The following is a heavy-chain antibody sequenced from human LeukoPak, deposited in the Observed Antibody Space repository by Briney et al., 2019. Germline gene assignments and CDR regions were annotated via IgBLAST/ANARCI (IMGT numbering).Heavy chain of an antibody. Sequence: GGSLRLSCAASGFTVSVNSMIWIRQAPGKGLECVSIIDNGGNTYYPDSVKGRFTISRDNSENTLSLQMNSLRAEDTALYYCARHSGSRLIHPWGQGTLVTVSS. D-gene: IGHD3-10*01. CDR2: IDNGGNT. CDR3: ARHSGSRLIHP. CDR1: GFTVSVNS. J-gene: IGHJ5*02. V-gene: IGHV3-53*01.